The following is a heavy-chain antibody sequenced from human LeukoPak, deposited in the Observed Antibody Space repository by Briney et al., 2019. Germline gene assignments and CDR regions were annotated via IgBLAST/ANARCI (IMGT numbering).Heavy chain of an antibody. V-gene: IGHV3-66*01. J-gene: IGHJ4*02. CDR2: IYSGGST. CDR3: ARAFFFDF. D-gene: IGHD3-16*01. Sequence: GGSLRLSCAASGFTVSSNYMSWVRQAPGKGLEWVSVIYSGGSTYYADSVKGRFTISRDNTKNSLYLQMDGLRVEDTAVYYCARAFFFDFWGQGTLVTVSS. CDR1: GFTVSSNY.